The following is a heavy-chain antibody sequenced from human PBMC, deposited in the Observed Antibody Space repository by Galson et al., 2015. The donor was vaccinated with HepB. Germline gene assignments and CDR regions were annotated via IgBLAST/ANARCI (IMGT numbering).Heavy chain of an antibody. D-gene: IGHD2-21*01. CDR1: GYTLTELS. CDR2: FDPEDGET. CDR3: ATTKVYCGGDCYSEGYHYYYYYMDI. Sequence: SVKVSCKVSGYTLTELSMHWVRQAPGRGLEWMGGFDPEDGETIYAQKFQGRVTMTEDTSTDTAYMELSSLRSEDTAVYYCATTKVYCGGDCYSEGYHYYYYYMDIWGKGTTVTVSS. J-gene: IGHJ6*03. V-gene: IGHV1-24*01.